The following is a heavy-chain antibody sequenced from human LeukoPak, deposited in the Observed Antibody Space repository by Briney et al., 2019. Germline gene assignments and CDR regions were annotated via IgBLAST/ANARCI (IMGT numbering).Heavy chain of an antibody. CDR1: GFIFRDYA. V-gene: IGHV3-23*01. CDR3: AKAMTKGPPFDY. D-gene: IGHD3-22*01. Sequence: GGSLRLSCAASGFIFRDYAMSWVRQAPGKGLEWVSASSDSGGSIYYADSVKGRFTISRDNSKNTLYLQMNSLRAEDTAVYYCAKAMTKGPPFDYWGQGTLVTVSS. J-gene: IGHJ4*02. CDR2: SSDSGGSI.